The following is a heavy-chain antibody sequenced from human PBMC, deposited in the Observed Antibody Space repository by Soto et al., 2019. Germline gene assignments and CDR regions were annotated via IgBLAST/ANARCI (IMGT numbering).Heavy chain of an antibody. D-gene: IGHD3-3*01. J-gene: IGHJ3*02. CDR2: ISAYNGNT. V-gene: IGHV1-18*01. CDR3: ARDLDYDFWSGYRSGPDAFDI. CDR1: GYTFTSYG. Sequence: GASVKLSCKASGYTFTSYGISWVRQAPGQGLEWMGWISAYNGNTNYAQKLQGRVTMTTDTSTSTAYMELRSLRSDDTAVYYCARDLDYDFWSGYRSGPDAFDIWGQGTMVTVSS.